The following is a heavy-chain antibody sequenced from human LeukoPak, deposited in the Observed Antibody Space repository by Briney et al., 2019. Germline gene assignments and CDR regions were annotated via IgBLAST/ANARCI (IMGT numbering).Heavy chain of an antibody. D-gene: IGHD4-17*01. J-gene: IGHJ4*02. V-gene: IGHV1-69*13. CDR2: IIPRINTP. CDR1: GGTFRSYA. Sequence: SVKVSCKASGGTFRSYAINWVRQAPGKGLEWMGGIIPRINTPKYGQRFQGRVTITADDSSSTGYMEVSSLRSEDTAVYFCAIFQGTYGDNDNDFWGQGTLVTVSS. CDR3: AIFQGTYGDNDNDF.